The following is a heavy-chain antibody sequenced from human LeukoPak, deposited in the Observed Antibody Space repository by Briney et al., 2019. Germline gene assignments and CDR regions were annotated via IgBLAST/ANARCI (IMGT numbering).Heavy chain of an antibody. CDR3: ARDKQLDWAHYYYYMDV. J-gene: IGHJ6*03. Sequence: ASVKVSCKASGYTFTSYGISWVRQAPGQGLEWMGWISAYNGNTNYAQKLQGRVTMTTDTSTSTAYMELRSLRSDDTAVYYCARDKQLDWAHYYYYMDVWGKGTTVTVSS. V-gene: IGHV1-18*01. CDR2: ISAYNGNT. CDR1: GYTFTSYG. D-gene: IGHD1-1*01.